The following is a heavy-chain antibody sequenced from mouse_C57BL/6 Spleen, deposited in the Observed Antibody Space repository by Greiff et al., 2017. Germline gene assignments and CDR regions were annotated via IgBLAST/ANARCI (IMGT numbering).Heavy chain of an antibody. CDR2: INYDGSST. CDR3: ARISLYYYGSSSDAMDY. J-gene: IGHJ4*01. D-gene: IGHD1-1*01. Sequence: EVMLVESEGGLVQPGSSMKLSCTASGFTFSDYYMAWVRQVPEKGLEWVANINYDGSSTYYLDSLKSRFIISRDNAKNILYLQMSSLKSEDTATYYCARISLYYYGSSSDAMDYWGQGTSVTVSS. V-gene: IGHV5-16*01. CDR1: GFTFSDYY.